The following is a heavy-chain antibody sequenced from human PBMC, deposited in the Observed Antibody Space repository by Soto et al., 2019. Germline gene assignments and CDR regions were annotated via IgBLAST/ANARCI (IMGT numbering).Heavy chain of an antibody. J-gene: IGHJ4*02. Sequence: SETLSLTCTVSGGSISSYYWSWIRQPPGKGLEWIGYIYYSGSTNYNPSLKSRVTISVDTSKNQFSLKLSSVTAADTAVYYCARGFKWFGELLFDYWGQGTLVTVSS. CDR3: ARGFKWFGELLFDY. D-gene: IGHD3-10*01. CDR1: GGSISSYY. CDR2: IYYSGST. V-gene: IGHV4-59*01.